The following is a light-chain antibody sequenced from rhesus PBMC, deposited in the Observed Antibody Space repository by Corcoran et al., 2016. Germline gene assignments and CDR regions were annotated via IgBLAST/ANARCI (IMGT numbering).Light chain of an antibody. CDR2: GSP. J-gene: IGKJ4*01. CDR1: QIVSNN. CDR3: QQYSNWPLT. V-gene: IGKV3-42*03. Sequence: EIVMTQSPATLSLSPGERASRSCRASQIVSNNLAWYQQKPGQAPSLLIYGSPRRDTGIPNRFSASGSGTDFTLTLSSLEPEDFAFYYCQQYSNWPLTFGGGTKVEI.